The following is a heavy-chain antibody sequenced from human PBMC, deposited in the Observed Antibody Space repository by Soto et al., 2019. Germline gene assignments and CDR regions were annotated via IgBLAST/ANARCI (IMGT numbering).Heavy chain of an antibody. J-gene: IGHJ6*03. CDR3: ARDIPPGDYMDV. V-gene: IGHV3-21*01. CDR2: ISSSSTYI. CDR1: GFTFSSYS. D-gene: IGHD3-10*01. Sequence: GGSLRLSCAASGFTFSSYSMNWVRQAPGKGLEWVSSISSSSTYIYYAGSVKGRFTISRDNAKNSLYLQMNSLRAEDTAVYYCARDIPPGDYMDVWGKGTTVTVSS.